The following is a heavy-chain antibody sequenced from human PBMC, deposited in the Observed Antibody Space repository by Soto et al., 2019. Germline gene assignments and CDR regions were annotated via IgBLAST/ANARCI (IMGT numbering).Heavy chain of an antibody. D-gene: IGHD6-13*01. V-gene: IGHV3-7*01. CDR1: GFTFGTYW. CDR2: IKQDGSEK. J-gene: IGHJ4*02. CDR3: ARDGAGNSFYFDY. Sequence: GSLRLSCAASGFTFGTYWMSWVRQAPGKGLEWVANIKQDGSEKYYVDSVKGRFTISRDNAKNLLFLQINSLRVEDTAVYYCARDGAGNSFYFDYWGQGALVTVPQ.